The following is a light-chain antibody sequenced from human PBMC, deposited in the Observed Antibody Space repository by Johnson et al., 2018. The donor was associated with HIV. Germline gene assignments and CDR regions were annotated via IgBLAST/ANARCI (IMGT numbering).Light chain of an antibody. CDR3: GTWDGSLSAGV. V-gene: IGLV1-51*02. CDR2: EDN. Sequence: QSVLTQPPSVSAAPGQKVTISCSGSSSNIGNNYVSWYRQLPGTAPKVLIYEDNKRPSGIPDRFSGSKSGTSATLGITGLQTGDEADYYCGTWDGSLSAGVFGTGTKVTVL. J-gene: IGLJ1*01. CDR1: SSNIGNNY.